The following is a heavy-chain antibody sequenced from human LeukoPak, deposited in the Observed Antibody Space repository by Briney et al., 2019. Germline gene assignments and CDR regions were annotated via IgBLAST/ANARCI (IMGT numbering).Heavy chain of an antibody. V-gene: IGHV4-59*08. CDR1: GDSFTAYY. J-gene: IGHJ4*02. Sequence: SETLSLTCTVSGDSFTAYYWNWIRQPPGTGPEWLGHIFHSGSTSYNPTLKGRVTMSIDASKNQFSLSLRSVTAADTAVYYCVRRPVNFVGSGSPFDSWGQGTLVYVSS. CDR3: VRRPVNFVGSGSPFDS. D-gene: IGHD3-10*01. CDR2: IFHSGST.